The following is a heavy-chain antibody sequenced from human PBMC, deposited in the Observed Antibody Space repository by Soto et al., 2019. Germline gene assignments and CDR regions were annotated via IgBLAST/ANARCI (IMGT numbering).Heavy chain of an antibody. CDR3: TIAASYYDFWSGRYTRDV. Sequence: GGSLRLSCAASGFTFSGSAMHWVRQASGKGLEWVGRIRSKANSYATAYAASVKGRFTISRDDSKNTAYLQMNSLKTEDTAVYYCTIAASYYDFWSGRYTRDVWGKGTTVTVSS. D-gene: IGHD3-3*01. V-gene: IGHV3-73*01. J-gene: IGHJ6*04. CDR2: IRSKANSYAT. CDR1: GFTFSGSA.